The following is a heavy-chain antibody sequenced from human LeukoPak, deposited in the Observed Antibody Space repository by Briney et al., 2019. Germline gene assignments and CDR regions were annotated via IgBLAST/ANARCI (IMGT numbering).Heavy chain of an antibody. CDR1: GGSISSYY. CDR3: ARAGPFNAVDP. J-gene: IGHJ5*02. D-gene: IGHD3-16*01. V-gene: IGHV4-59*12. Sequence: SETLSLTCTVSGGSISSYYWSWIRQPPGKGLEWIGYIYYSGSTNYNPSLKSRVTISVDTSKNQFSLKLSSVTAADTAVYYCARAGPFNAVDPWGQGTLVTVSS. CDR2: IYYSGST.